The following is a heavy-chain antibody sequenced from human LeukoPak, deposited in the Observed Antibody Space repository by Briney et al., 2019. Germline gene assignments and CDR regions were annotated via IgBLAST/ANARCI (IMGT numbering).Heavy chain of an antibody. CDR2: IYYSGST. Sequence: SETLSLTCTVSGGSISSYYWSWIRQPPGKGLEWIGYIYYSGSTNYNPSLKSRVTISVDTSKNQFSLKLSSVTAADTAVYYCARNLYYYDSTYFDYWGQGTLVTVSS. D-gene: IGHD3-22*01. CDR3: ARNLYYYDSTYFDY. CDR1: GGSISSYY. J-gene: IGHJ4*02. V-gene: IGHV4-59*01.